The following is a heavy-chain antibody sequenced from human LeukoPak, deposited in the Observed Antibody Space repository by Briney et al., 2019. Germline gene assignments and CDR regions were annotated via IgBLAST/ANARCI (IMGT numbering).Heavy chain of an antibody. CDR1: GFTFSNYG. J-gene: IGHJ4*02. Sequence: TGGSLRLSCAASGFTFSNYGMHWVRQAPGKGLEWVSLIYGDGTTDYADSVKGRFHISRHNSKNTLYLQMNSLRAEDTAVYYCARGIIYLDYWGQGTLVTVSS. V-gene: IGHV3-NL1*01. CDR3: ARGIIYLDY. CDR2: IYGDGTT. D-gene: IGHD3-10*01.